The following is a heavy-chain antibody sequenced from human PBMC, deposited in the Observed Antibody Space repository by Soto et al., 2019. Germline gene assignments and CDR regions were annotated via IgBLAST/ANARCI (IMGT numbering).Heavy chain of an antibody. D-gene: IGHD3-10*01. Sequence: SETLSLTCPVSGGSISSSSYYWGWIRQPPGKGLEWIGSIYYSGSTYYNPSLKSRVTISVDTSKNQFSLKLSSVTAADTAVYYCARERITMVRGVNVNWFDPWGQGTPVTVSS. V-gene: IGHV4-39*07. CDR1: GGSISSSSYY. CDR2: IYYSGST. J-gene: IGHJ5*02. CDR3: ARERITMVRGVNVNWFDP.